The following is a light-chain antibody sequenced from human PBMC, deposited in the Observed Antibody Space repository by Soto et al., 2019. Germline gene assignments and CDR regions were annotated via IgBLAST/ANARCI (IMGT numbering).Light chain of an antibody. CDR2: GAS. Sequence: EIVLTQSPVTLSLSPGERATLSCRASQSVSSSYLAWYQQKPGQAPRLLIYGASSRATGIPDRFSGSGSGTDFTLTISRLEPEDFAVYYCQQYGSSQWTFGQGTKVEIK. CDR3: QQYGSSQWT. CDR1: QSVSSSY. V-gene: IGKV3-20*01. J-gene: IGKJ1*01.